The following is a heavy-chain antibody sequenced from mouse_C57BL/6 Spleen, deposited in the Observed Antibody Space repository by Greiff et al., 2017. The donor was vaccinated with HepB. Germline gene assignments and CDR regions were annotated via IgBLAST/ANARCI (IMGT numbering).Heavy chain of an antibody. CDR3: ASPRGYYYAMDY. CDR1: GFTFSDYG. Sequence: EVMLVESGGGLVKPGGSLKLSCAASGFTFSDYGIHWVRQAPEKGLEWVAYISSGSSTIYYADTVKGRFTISRDNAKNTLFLQMTSLRSEDTAMYYCASPRGYYYAMDYWGQGTSVTVSS. V-gene: IGHV5-17*01. CDR2: ISSGSSTI. J-gene: IGHJ4*01.